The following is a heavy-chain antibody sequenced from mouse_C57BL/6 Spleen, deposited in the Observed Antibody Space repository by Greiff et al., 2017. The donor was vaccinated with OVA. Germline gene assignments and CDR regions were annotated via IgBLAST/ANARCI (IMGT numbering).Heavy chain of an antibody. V-gene: IGHV5-17*01. CDR1: GFTFSDYG. J-gene: IGHJ2*01. D-gene: IGHD1-1*01. CDR2: ISSGSSTI. Sequence: EVKLMESGGGLVKPGGSLKLSCAASGFTFSDYGMHWVRQAPEKGLEWVAYISSGSSTIYYADTVKGRFTISRDNAKNTLFLQMTSLRSEDTAMYYCARDYGKRLDYWGQGTTLTVSS. CDR3: ARDYGKRLDY.